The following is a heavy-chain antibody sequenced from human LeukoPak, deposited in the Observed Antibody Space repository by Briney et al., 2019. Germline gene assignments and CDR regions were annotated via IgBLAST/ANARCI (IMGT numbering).Heavy chain of an antibody. V-gene: IGHV4-39*07. CDR3: ATARSGSIDY. J-gene: IGHJ4*02. D-gene: IGHD1-26*01. CDR2: IYYSGST. CDR1: GGSVSRSPYY. Sequence: KASETLSLTCTVSGGSVSRSPYYWGWIRQPPGKGLEWIGNIYYSGSTYYNPALKSRFTISVHTSTTQFSLKLSSVTAADTAVYYCATARSGSIDYWGQGTLVTVSS.